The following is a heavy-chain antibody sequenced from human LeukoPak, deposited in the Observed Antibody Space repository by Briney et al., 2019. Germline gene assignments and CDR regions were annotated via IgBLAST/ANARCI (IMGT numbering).Heavy chain of an antibody. D-gene: IGHD6-13*01. V-gene: IGHV3-21*01. CDR3: AKDATAVPGTVYMDV. CDR1: GFTFNDYT. J-gene: IGHJ6*03. CDR2: ISSDSRYI. Sequence: GGSLRLSCASSGFTFNDYTMNWVRQAPGEGLDWVSSISSDSRYILYADSLKGRFTISRDNAKKSLYLQMTSLRAEDTALYYCAKDATAVPGTVYMDVWGKGTTVTVSS.